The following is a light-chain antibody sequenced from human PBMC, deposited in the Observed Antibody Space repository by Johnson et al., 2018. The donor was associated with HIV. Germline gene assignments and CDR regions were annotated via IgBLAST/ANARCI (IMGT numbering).Light chain of an antibody. Sequence: QSVLTQPPSVSAAPGQRVTISCSGSTSNIGDNYVSWYQHLPGTAPKLLIYESNKRPSGIPDRFSGSKSGTSATLGITGLQPGDEADYYYGTWDNSLSAYVFGTGSKVTVL. CDR3: GTWDNSLSAYV. V-gene: IGLV1-51*02. CDR2: ESN. J-gene: IGLJ1*01. CDR1: TSNIGDNY.